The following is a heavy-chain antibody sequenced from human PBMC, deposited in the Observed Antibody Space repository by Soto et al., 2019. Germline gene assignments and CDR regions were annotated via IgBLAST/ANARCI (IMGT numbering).Heavy chain of an antibody. CDR2: INHSGDGT. CDR1: GYTFNAFY. CDR3: ARDTESNRYND. J-gene: IGHJ1*01. D-gene: IGHD1-20*01. V-gene: IGHV1-46*02. Sequence: QVQLVQSGAEVKKPGASVKVSCKAFGYTFNAFYMHWVRQAPGQGLEWMGVINHSGDGTSYAKKFQGRVTMTRDTSTSTVYMELSSLRSEDTAMYYCARDTESNRYNDWGQGTLVTVSS.